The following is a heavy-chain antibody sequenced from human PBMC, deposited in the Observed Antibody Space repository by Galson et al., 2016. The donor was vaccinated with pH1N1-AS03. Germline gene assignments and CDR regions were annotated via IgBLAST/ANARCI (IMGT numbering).Heavy chain of an antibody. CDR2: LDHTGNT. Sequence: EPLSLTCSVSGVSINSHLWTWIRQTPGKELEWIGNLDHTGNTEYSPSLKTRVSISVDTSKNQLSLRLKSVTAADTAVYYCARQGQWLVEHYYYGMDVWGNGTTVTVSS. J-gene: IGHJ6*04. V-gene: IGHV4-59*08. CDR3: ARQGQWLVEHYYYGMDV. CDR1: GVSINSHL. D-gene: IGHD6-19*01.